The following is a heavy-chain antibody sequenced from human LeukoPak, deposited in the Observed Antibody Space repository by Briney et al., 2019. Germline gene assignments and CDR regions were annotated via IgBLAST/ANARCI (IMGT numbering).Heavy chain of an antibody. Sequence: PGGSLRLSCVASGFTFSSNGMHWVRQAAGKGPEWVSGIDTAGDPCYPGSVKGRFTIYREHAKNSLYLQMNSLTAGDTAVYYCARGYGSGSYAGMDVWGKGTTVTVSS. J-gene: IGHJ6*04. CDR2: IDTAGDP. D-gene: IGHD3-10*01. CDR1: GFTFSSNG. CDR3: ARGYGSGSYAGMDV. V-gene: IGHV3-13*05.